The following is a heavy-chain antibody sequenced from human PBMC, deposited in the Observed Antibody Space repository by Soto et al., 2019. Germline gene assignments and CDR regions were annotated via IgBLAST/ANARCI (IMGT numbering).Heavy chain of an antibody. D-gene: IGHD3-3*01. CDR3: ARDNSITIFGVVIYYYYYGMDV. J-gene: IGHJ6*02. Sequence: GGSLRLSCAASGFTFSSYAMHWVRQAPGKGLEWVAVISYDGSSKYYADSVKGRFTISRDNSKNTLYLQMNSLRAEDTAVYYCARDNSITIFGVVIYYYYYGMDVWGQGTTVTVSS. V-gene: IGHV3-30-3*01. CDR2: ISYDGSSK. CDR1: GFTFSSYA.